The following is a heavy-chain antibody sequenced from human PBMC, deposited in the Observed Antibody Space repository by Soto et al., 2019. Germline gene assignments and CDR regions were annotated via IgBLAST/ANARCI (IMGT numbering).Heavy chain of an antibody. CDR1: GYTFTKYG. CDR3: ARDYMAVVRIPDYMDV. CDR2: ISDNNDNV. V-gene: IGHV1-18*01. Sequence: QAQLVQSGPEMKKPGASVKVSCKASGYTFTKYGISWVRQAPGPGLEWIGGISDNNDNVKYTQRVQGRVTMTTDISANTAYMELRSLRSDDTAVYYCARDYMAVVRIPDYMDVWGKGTTVIVSS. J-gene: IGHJ6*03. D-gene: IGHD3-10*01.